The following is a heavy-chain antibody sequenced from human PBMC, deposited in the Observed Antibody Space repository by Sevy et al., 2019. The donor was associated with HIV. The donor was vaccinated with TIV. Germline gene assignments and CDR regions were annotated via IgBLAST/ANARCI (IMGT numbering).Heavy chain of an antibody. Sequence: ASVKVSCKASGYTFTSYYMHWVRQAPGQGLEWMGIINPSGGSTSYAQKFQGRATMTRDTSTSTVYMELSSLRSEDTAVYYCARELGAHGGYDYWGQGTLVTVSS. J-gene: IGHJ4*02. D-gene: IGHD3-16*01. CDR1: GYTFTSYY. V-gene: IGHV1-46*01. CDR2: INPSGGST. CDR3: ARELGAHGGYDY.